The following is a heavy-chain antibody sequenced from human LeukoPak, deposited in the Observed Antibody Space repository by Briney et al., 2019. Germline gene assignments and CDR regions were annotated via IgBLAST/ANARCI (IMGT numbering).Heavy chain of an antibody. V-gene: IGHV3-23*01. D-gene: IGHD6-13*01. Sequence: GGSLSLSCAASGFTFGSSAMGWVRQTPEKGLAWVSTITVGATTYYTDSVKGRFTISRDNFRNTLYLQMNSLRAEDTAVYYCMKGTSAGNKGGDYWGQGTLVIVSS. CDR2: ITVGATT. J-gene: IGHJ4*02. CDR3: MKGTSAGNKGGDY. CDR1: GFTFGSSA.